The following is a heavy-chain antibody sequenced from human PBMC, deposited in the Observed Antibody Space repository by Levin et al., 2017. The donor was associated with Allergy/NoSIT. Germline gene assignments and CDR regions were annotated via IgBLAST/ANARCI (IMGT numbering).Heavy chain of an antibody. J-gene: IGHJ4*02. V-gene: IGHV3-11*01. D-gene: IGHD6-13*01. CDR2: ISSSGSTI. CDR3: ARAREYSSSWYLLDY. CDR1: GFTFSDYY. Sequence: GGSLRLSCAASGFTFSDYYMSWIRQAPGKGLEWVSYISSSGSTIYYADSVKGRFTISRDNAKNSLYLQMNSLRAEDTAVYYCARAREYSSSWYLLDYWGQGTLVTVSS.